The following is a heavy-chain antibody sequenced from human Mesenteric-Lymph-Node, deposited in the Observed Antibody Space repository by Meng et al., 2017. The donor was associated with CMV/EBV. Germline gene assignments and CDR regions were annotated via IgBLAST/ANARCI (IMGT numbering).Heavy chain of an antibody. D-gene: IGHD1-26*01. J-gene: IGHJ3*02. V-gene: IGHV1-2*02. CDR1: GYSFTSYA. Sequence: ASVKVSCKASGYSFTSYAISWVRQAPGQGLEWMGWINPNSGGTNYAQRFQGRVTMTRDTSISTAYMELSRLRSDDTAVYYCATVVGATTHAFDIWGQGTMVTVSS. CDR2: INPNSGGT. CDR3: ATVVGATTHAFDI.